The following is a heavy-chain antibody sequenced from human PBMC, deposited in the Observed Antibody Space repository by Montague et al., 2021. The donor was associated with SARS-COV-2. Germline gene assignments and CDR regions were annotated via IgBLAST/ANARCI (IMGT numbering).Heavy chain of an antibody. J-gene: IGHJ4*02. CDR3: ARQRTATVVTDLLFDY. CDR1: GGSISTYY. Sequence: SETLSLTCTVSGGSISTYYWSWIRQPPGKGLEWIGYVYYSGRTNYNPSLKSRVTISVDTSKNQFSLKLSSVTAADTAVYYCARQRTATVVTDLLFDYWGQGTLVTVSS. CDR2: VYYSGRT. V-gene: IGHV4-59*08. D-gene: IGHD4-23*01.